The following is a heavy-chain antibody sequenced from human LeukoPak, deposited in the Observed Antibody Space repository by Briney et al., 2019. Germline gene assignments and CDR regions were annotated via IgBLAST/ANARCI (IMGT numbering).Heavy chain of an antibody. Sequence: ASVKVSCKASGGTFSSYPFSWVGPAPGQGVTGMGWINPNSGGTNYAQKFQGRVTMTRDTSISTAYMELSRLRSDDTAVYYCARDSGYDFWYFDLWGRGTLVTVSS. CDR3: ARDSGYDFWYFDL. D-gene: IGHD5-12*01. CDR1: GGTFSSYP. J-gene: IGHJ2*01. V-gene: IGHV1-2*02. CDR2: INPNSGGT.